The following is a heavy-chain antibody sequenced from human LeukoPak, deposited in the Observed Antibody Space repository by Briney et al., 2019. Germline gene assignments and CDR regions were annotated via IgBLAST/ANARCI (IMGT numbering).Heavy chain of an antibody. D-gene: IGHD5-18*01. CDR1: GYTLTELS. CDR2: FDPEDGET. V-gene: IGHV1-24*01. Sequence: ASVKVSCKVSGYTLTELSMHWVRQAPGKGLEWMGGFDPEDGETIYAQKFQGRVTITADESTSTAYMELSSLRSEDTAVYYCASDVDTAFDYWGQGTLVTVSS. CDR3: ASDVDTAFDY. J-gene: IGHJ4*02.